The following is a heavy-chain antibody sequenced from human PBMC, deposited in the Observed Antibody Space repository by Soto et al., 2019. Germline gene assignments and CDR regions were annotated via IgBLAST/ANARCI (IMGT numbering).Heavy chain of an antibody. CDR2: INHSGST. CDR1: GGSFSGYY. V-gene: IGHV4-34*01. Sequence: QVQLQQWGAGLLKPSETLSLTCAVYGGSFSGYYWSWIRQPPGKGLEWIGEINHSGSTNYNPSLKCPVTISVDTSKNPFSLKLSSVTAADTAVYYCARAPPSDCSGGSCPEWWFDPWGQGTLVTVSS. J-gene: IGHJ5*02. CDR3: ARAPPSDCSGGSCPEWWFDP. D-gene: IGHD2-15*01.